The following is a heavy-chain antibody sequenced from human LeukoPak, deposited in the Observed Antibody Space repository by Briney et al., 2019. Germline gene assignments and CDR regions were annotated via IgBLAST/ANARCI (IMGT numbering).Heavy chain of an antibody. CDR1: GFTFGSYW. CDR3: ARDTVDYGGNAGHAFDI. CDR2: IKHDGSEK. J-gene: IGHJ3*02. V-gene: IGHV3-7*01. D-gene: IGHD4-23*01. Sequence: GGSLRLSCAASGFTFGSYWMTWVRRAPGKGLEWVAHIKHDGSEKYYVESVKGRFAISRDNAKNSLYLQMSSLRAEDTALHYCARDTVDYGGNAGHAFDIWGPGTMVTVSS.